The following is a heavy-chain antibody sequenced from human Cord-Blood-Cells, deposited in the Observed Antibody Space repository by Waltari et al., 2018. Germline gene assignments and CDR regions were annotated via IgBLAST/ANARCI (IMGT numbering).Heavy chain of an antibody. CDR3: ATATYSSSWYGYFQH. J-gene: IGHJ1*01. D-gene: IGHD6-13*01. CDR1: GYTLPELS. Sequence: QVQLVQSGAEVQKPGASVIVSCTVSGYTLPELSMHSVRQAPGKGLEWMGGFDPEDGETIYAQKFQGRVTMTEDTSTDTAYMELSSLRSEDTAVYYCATATYSSSWYGYFQHWGKGTLVTVSS. V-gene: IGHV1-24*01. CDR2: FDPEDGET.